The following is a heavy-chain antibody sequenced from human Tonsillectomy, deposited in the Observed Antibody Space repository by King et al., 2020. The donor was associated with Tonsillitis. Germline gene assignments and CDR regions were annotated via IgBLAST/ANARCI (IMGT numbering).Heavy chain of an antibody. CDR2: IIPILGMA. V-gene: IGHV1-69*04. CDR1: GGTFTNYA. Sequence: IQLVQSGAEVKKPGSSVKVSCKASGGTFTNYAISWVRQAPGQGLEWMGRIIPILGMAKNAQKFQGRGTITADKSTNTAYMELSSLRSEDTALYYCARAGVVPYYGNYVFWGQGTLVTVSS. D-gene: IGHD4-11*01. J-gene: IGHJ4*02. CDR3: ARAGVVPYYGNYVF.